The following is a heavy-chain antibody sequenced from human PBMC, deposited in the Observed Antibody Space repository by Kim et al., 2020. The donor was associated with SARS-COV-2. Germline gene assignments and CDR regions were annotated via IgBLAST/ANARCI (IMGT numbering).Heavy chain of an antibody. CDR3: ARIAAAGPLDY. Sequence: GGSLRLSCAASGFAVSNNYMSWVRQAPGKGLEWVSAIYSGSTYYADSVKGRFTISRDISKNTVYLQMNSLRAEDTAVYYCARIAAAGPLDYWGQGTLVTV. J-gene: IGHJ4*02. V-gene: IGHV3-66*01. D-gene: IGHD6-13*01. CDR1: GFAVSNNY. CDR2: IYSGST.